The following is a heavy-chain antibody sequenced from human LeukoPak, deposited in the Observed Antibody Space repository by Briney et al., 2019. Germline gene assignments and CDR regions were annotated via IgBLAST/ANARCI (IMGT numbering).Heavy chain of an antibody. Sequence: SQTLSLTCAISGDSVSSNSAGWNWIRQSPSRGLEWLGRTYYRSKWLNDYAVSLKSRITVNPDTSKNQFSLQLNSVTPEDTAVYYGARAGGEGFDHWGQGTLVTVSS. CDR2: TYYRSKWLN. J-gene: IGHJ4*02. V-gene: IGHV6-1*01. D-gene: IGHD3-16*01. CDR1: GDSVSSNSAG. CDR3: ARAGGEGFDH.